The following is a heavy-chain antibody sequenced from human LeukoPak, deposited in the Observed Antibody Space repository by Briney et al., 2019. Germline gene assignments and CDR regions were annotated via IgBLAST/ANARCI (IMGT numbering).Heavy chain of an antibody. V-gene: IGHV3-9*01. Sequence: GGSQRLSCAASGFTFDDDAMHWVRQAPGKGLEWVSGISWNSGSIGYADSVKGRFTISRDNAKNSLYLQMNSLRAEDTALYYCAKVRRGSGSYWGYFDYWGQGTLLTVSS. CDR1: GFTFDDDA. J-gene: IGHJ4*02. CDR3: AKVRRGSGSYWGYFDY. D-gene: IGHD1-26*01. CDR2: ISWNSGSI.